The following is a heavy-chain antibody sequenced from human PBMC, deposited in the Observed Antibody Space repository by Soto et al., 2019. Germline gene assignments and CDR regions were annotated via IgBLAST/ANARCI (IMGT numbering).Heavy chain of an antibody. D-gene: IGHD6-19*01. CDR1: GGSISSSSYY. Sequence: SETLSLTCTVCGGSISSSSYYWGWIRQPPGKGLEWIGSIYYSGSTYYNPSLKSRVTISVDTSKNQFSLKLSSVTAADTAVYYCARHEAVAEDAFDTWGQGTILNV. CDR2: IYYSGST. J-gene: IGHJ3*02. V-gene: IGHV4-39*01. CDR3: ARHEAVAEDAFDT.